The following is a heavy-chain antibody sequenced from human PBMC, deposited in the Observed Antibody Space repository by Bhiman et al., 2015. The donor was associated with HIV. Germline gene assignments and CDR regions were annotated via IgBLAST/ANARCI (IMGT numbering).Heavy chain of an antibody. CDR1: GFTFSSYW. CDR3: ARDTWNIARAGTSFDN. Sequence: EVQLVESGGGQVKPGGSLRLSCAASGFTFSSYWMHWVRQGPGKGLVWVSRINTDGSSTSYADSVKGRFTISRDNAKNTLFLQMKSLRAEDTAVYYCARDTWNIARAGTSFDNWGQGTLVTVSS. V-gene: IGHV3-74*01. D-gene: IGHD6-13*01. J-gene: IGHJ4*02. CDR2: INTDGSST.